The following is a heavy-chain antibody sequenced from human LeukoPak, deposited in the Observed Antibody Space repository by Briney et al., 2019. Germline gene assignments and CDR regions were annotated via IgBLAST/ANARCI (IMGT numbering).Heavy chain of an antibody. CDR1: GFTFSSYG. CDR3: AKVGESVVTAIIRHYNYYYYMDV. J-gene: IGHJ6*03. CDR2: IRYDGSNK. Sequence: GGSLRLSCAVSGFTFSSYGMHWVRQAPGKGLEWVAFIRYDGSNKYYADSVKGRFTISRDNSKNTLYLQMNSLRAEDTAVYYCAKVGESVVTAIIRHYNYYYYMDVWGKGTTVTVSS. D-gene: IGHD2-21*02. V-gene: IGHV3-30*02.